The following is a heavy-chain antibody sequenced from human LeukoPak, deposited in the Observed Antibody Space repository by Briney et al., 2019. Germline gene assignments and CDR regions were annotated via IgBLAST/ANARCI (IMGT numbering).Heavy chain of an antibody. Sequence: GGSLRLSCAASGFTFSSYSMNWVRQAPGKGLEWVSSISSSSSYIYYADSVKGRFTISRDNAKNSLYLQMNSLRAEDTAVYYCASLGWETADVFDIWGQGTMVTVSS. V-gene: IGHV3-21*01. CDR2: ISSSSSYI. CDR1: GFTFSSYS. CDR3: ASLGWETADVFDI. J-gene: IGHJ3*02. D-gene: IGHD5-18*01.